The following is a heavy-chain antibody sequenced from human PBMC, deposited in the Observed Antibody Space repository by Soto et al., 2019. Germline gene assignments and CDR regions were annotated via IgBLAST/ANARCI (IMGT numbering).Heavy chain of an antibody. CDR2: TYYRSKWYN. D-gene: IGHD6-19*01. Sequence: PSQTLSLTCAISGDSVSSNSAAWNWIRQSPSRGLEWLGRTYYRSKWYNDYAVSVKSRITINPDTSKKQYTMQLNSVTPEDTAVYYCARGLSSGRNNWFDPWGQGTLVTVSS. CDR3: ARGLSSGRNNWFDP. J-gene: IGHJ5*02. CDR1: GDSVSSNSAA. V-gene: IGHV6-1*01.